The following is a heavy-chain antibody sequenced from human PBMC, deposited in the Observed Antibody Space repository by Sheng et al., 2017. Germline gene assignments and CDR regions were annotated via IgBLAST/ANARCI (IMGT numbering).Heavy chain of an antibody. CDR3: ARLGPLGD. Sequence: QVQLVESGGGLVKPGGSLRLSCAASGFTLSDYYITWIRQAPGKGLEWVSCISSRDNTIHYADSVEGRFTISRDNARNSLFLQMNNLRAEDTAVYYCARLGPLGDWGQGTLVTVSS. CDR2: ISSRDNTI. CDR1: GFTLSDYY. J-gene: IGHJ4*02. V-gene: IGHV3-11*04. D-gene: IGHD1-26*01.